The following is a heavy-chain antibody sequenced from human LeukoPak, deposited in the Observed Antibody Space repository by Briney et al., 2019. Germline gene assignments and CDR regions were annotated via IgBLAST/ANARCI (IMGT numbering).Heavy chain of an antibody. CDR3: AKTLGIYGSGRLSPDYFDY. CDR2: ISGSGGST. V-gene: IGHV3-23*01. D-gene: IGHD3-10*01. Sequence: GGSLRLSCAASGFTFSSYAMSWVRQAPGKGLEWVSAISGSGGSTYYADSVKGRFTISRDNSKNTLYLQMNSLRAEDTAVYYCAKTLGIYGSGRLSPDYFDYWGQGTLVTVSS. CDR1: GFTFSSYA. J-gene: IGHJ4*02.